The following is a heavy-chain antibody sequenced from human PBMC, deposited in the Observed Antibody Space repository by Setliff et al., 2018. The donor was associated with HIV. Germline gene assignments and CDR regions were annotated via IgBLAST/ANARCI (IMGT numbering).Heavy chain of an antibody. Sequence: SETLSLTCTVSGGSISSGGYYWSWIRQHPGRGLEWIGYIYYSGNTYYNPSLKTRLTISVDTSKNHFSLKLSSLTAAYTAVYYWARAFCSSASCYGGGDAFDIWGQGTMVTVSS. CDR3: ARAFCSSASCYGGGDAFDI. CDR2: IYYSGNT. V-gene: IGHV4-31*03. J-gene: IGHJ3*02. D-gene: IGHD2-2*01. CDR1: GGSISSGGYY.